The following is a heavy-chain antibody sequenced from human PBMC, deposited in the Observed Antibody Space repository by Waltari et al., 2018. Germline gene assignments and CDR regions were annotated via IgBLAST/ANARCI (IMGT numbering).Heavy chain of an antibody. D-gene: IGHD2-21*01. J-gene: IGHJ6*03. CDR3: ARSPDQPDSLDYYMDV. V-gene: IGHV3-64*01. CDR2: ISSNGVST. Sequence: EVQLVESGGGLVKPGGSLRLSCAASGFSFSICAMHWVRQAPGKGLEYVSAISSNGVSTYYANSMKGRLSISRDNSKNTLYLQMGSLRAEDMAVYYCARSPDQPDSLDYYMDVWGKGTTVTVSS. CDR1: GFSFSICA.